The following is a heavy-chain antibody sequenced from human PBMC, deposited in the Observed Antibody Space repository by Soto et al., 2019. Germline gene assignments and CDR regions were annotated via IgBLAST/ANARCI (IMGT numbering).Heavy chain of an antibody. Sequence: PSETLSLTCAVSGGSISSSNWWSWVCQPPGKGLEWIGEIYHSGSTNYNPSLKSRVTISVDKSKNQFSLKLSSVTAADTAVYYCARVVEVGATIYYFDYWGQGTLVTVSS. CDR2: IYHSGST. CDR3: ARVVEVGATIYYFDY. D-gene: IGHD1-26*01. J-gene: IGHJ4*02. CDR1: GGSISSSNW. V-gene: IGHV4-4*02.